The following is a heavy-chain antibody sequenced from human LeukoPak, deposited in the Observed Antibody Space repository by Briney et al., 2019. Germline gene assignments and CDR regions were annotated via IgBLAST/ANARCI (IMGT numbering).Heavy chain of an antibody. D-gene: IGHD3-16*01. Sequence: GASVKVSCKASGYTFTGYYMHWVRQAPGQGLEWMGWINPNSGDTKYSQKFQGRVTMTRDTSISTVYMELSRLRSDDTAVYYCATQRGSYLWGTDFDYWGQGTLVTVSS. CDR1: GYTFTGYY. CDR2: INPNSGDT. CDR3: ATQRGSYLWGTDFDY. J-gene: IGHJ4*02. V-gene: IGHV1-2*02.